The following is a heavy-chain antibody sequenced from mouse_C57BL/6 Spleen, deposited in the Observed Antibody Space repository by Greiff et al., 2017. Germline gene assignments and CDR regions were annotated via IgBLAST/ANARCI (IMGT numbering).Heavy chain of an antibody. CDR1: GYTFTDYY. CDR3: AREESAEDNAY. Sequence: VQLQQSGPELVKPGASVKISCKASGYTFTDYYMNWVKQSHGKSLEWIGDINPNNGGTSYNQKFKGKATLTVDKSSSTAYMELRSLTSEDAAVYYCAREESAEDNAYWGQGTLVTVSA. J-gene: IGHJ3*01. V-gene: IGHV1-26*01. D-gene: IGHD3-2*02. CDR2: INPNNGGT.